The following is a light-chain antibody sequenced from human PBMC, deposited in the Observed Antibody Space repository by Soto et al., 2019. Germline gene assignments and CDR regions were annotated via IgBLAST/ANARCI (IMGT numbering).Light chain of an antibody. V-gene: IGKV1-5*01. J-gene: IGKJ1*01. CDR1: QSISSG. CDR3: QQKGT. CDR2: DAS. Sequence: DIQMTQSPSTVSASVGDRATITCRASQSISSGLAWYQQKPGKAPKLLIYDASSLESGVPSRFSGSRSGTEFTLTISSLQPDDFATYYCQQKGTFGQGTKVDIK.